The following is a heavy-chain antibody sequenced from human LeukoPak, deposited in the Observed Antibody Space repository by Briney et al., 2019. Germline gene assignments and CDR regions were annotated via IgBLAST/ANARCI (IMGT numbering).Heavy chain of an antibody. CDR1: GGSFSGYY. CDR2: INYSGST. D-gene: IGHD3-16*01. CDR3: AQWGNNMDV. V-gene: IGHV4-34*01. J-gene: IGHJ6*03. Sequence: SETLSLTCAVYGGSFSGYYWSWFRQPPGKGLEWIGEINYSGSTKYNPSLKSRVTISIDTSKNQFSLKLSSVTAADTAVYYCAQWGNNMDVWGKGTTVIVSS.